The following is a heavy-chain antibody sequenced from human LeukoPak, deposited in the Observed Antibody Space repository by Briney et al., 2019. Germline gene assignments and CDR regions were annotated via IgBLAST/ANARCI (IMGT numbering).Heavy chain of an antibody. V-gene: IGHV3-23*01. Sequence: QPGGSLRLSCAASGFTFSNSAMSWVRQAPGKGLEWVSTLSGSGSTTYYADSVKGRFTISRDNSKNTLYLQMNSLRAEDTAVYYCAKGICSSGWSYFDYWGHGTLVTVSS. CDR2: LSGSGSTT. D-gene: IGHD6-19*01. CDR3: AKGICSSGWSYFDY. CDR1: GFTFSNSA. J-gene: IGHJ4*01.